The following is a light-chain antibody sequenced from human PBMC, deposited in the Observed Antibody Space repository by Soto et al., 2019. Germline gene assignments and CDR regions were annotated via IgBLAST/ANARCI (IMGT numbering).Light chain of an antibody. CDR2: DVT. Sequence: QSALTQPASVSGSPGQSITISCTGTSSDVGGYHYVSWYQQHPGKAPKLMIYDVTNRPSGVSNRFSGSKSGTSASLAITGLQAEDEADYYCQSYDTNLSGGSVFGTGTKVTVL. J-gene: IGLJ1*01. CDR1: SSDVGGYHY. V-gene: IGLV2-14*01. CDR3: QSYDTNLSGGSV.